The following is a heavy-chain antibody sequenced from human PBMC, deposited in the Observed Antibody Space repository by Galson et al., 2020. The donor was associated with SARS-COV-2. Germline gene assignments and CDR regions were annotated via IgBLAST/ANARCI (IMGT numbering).Heavy chain of an antibody. Sequence: GGSLTLSCPASGFTFSSYAMHWVRQAPGKGLEWVAVISYDGSNKYYADSVKGRFTISRDNSTNTLYLQMNSLRAEDTAVYYCARDGLGHYMDVWGKGTTVTVSS. J-gene: IGHJ6*03. CDR2: ISYDGSNK. D-gene: IGHD6-19*01. CDR1: GFTFSSYA. V-gene: IGHV3-30*04. CDR3: ARDGLGHYMDV.